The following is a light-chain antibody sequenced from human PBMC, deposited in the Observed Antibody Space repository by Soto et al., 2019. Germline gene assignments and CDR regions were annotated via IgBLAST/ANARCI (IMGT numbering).Light chain of an antibody. J-gene: IGLJ2*01. CDR3: QSYDSSLRRV. V-gene: IGLV1-40*01. Sequence: QSVLTQPPSVSGAPGQRVTISCTGSSXNIGAGYDVHWYQQLPGTAPKLLIYGNSNRPSGVPDRFSGSKSGTSASLAITGXXXXXXXXXYCQSYDSSLRRVFGGGTKLTVL. CDR2: GNS. CDR1: SXNIGAGYD.